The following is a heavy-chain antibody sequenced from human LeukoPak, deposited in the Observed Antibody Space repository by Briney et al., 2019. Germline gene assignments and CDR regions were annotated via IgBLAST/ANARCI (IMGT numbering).Heavy chain of an antibody. CDR1: GFTFSSYE. V-gene: IGHV3-23*01. D-gene: IGHD6-6*01. CDR3: AKAGIGGSSLYYFDY. J-gene: IGHJ4*02. CDR2: IGGSGGST. Sequence: PGGSLRLSCAVSGFTFSSYEMNWVRQAPGKGLEWVSAIGGSGGSTYYADSVKGRFTISRDNSKNTLYLQMNSLRAEDTAVYYCAKAGIGGSSLYYFDYWGQGTLVTVSS.